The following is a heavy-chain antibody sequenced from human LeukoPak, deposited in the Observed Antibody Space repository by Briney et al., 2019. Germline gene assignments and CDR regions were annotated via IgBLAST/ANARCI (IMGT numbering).Heavy chain of an antibody. Sequence: PGESLKISCKGSGYSFTSYWIGWVRQMPGKGLEWMGIIYPGDSDTRYSPSFQGQVTISADKSISTAYLQWSSLKASDTAMYYCARHSNYYDSSGYYYVQLGFDPWGQGTPVTVSS. CDR1: GYSFTSYW. CDR3: ARHSNYYDSSGYYYVQLGFDP. J-gene: IGHJ5*02. D-gene: IGHD3-22*01. V-gene: IGHV5-51*01. CDR2: IYPGDSDT.